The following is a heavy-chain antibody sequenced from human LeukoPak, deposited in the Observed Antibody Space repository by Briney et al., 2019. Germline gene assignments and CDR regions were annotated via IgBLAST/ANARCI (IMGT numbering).Heavy chain of an antibody. CDR3: ASRSCGGDCYSTHYYYYGLDV. D-gene: IGHD2-21*02. CDR1: GGTFSSYA. CDR2: IIPIFGTA. J-gene: IGHJ6*02. Sequence: GASVTVSCTASGGTFSSYAISWVRQAPGQGLEWMGGIIPIFGTANYAQKFQGRVTITADESASTAYMELSSLRSEDTAVYYCASRSCGGDCYSTHYYYYGLDVWGQGTTVTVSS. V-gene: IGHV1-69*13.